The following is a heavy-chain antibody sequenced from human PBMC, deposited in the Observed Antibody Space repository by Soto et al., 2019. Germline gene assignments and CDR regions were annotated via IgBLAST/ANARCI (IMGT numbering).Heavy chain of an antibody. Sequence: PSETLSRTCTVSGGSIRVTDYFWGWIRQPPGKALEWIASIYHSGSTYYNPSLKSRVTMSIDTSNNQFALTLNSVSAADTAVYFCTRDSGWFDPWGQGTLVTVSS. J-gene: IGHJ5*02. D-gene: IGHD7-27*01. CDR1: GGSIRVTDYF. V-gene: IGHV4-39*02. CDR3: TRDSGWFDP. CDR2: IYHSGST.